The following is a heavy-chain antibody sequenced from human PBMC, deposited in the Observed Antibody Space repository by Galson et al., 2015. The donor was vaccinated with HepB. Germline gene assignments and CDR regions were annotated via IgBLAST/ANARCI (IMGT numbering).Heavy chain of an antibody. CDR3: AKYSSSWYPTSYYYMDV. Sequence: SLRLSCAASGFTFSSYAMSWVRQAPGKGLEWVSAISGSGGSTYYADSVEGRFTISRDNSKNTLYLQMNSLRAEDTAVYYCAKYSSSWYPTSYYYMDVWGKGTTVTVSS. D-gene: IGHD6-13*01. CDR2: ISGSGGST. CDR1: GFTFSSYA. V-gene: IGHV3-23*01. J-gene: IGHJ6*03.